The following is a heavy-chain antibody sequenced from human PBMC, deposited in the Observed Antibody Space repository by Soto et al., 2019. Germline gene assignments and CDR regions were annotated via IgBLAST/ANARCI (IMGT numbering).Heavy chain of an antibody. CDR3: ARALGDFMCYFDY. J-gene: IGHJ4*02. CDR1: GFTFSSYS. D-gene: IGHD3-10*02. CDR2: ISSSSSTI. V-gene: IGHV3-48*01. Sequence: PGGSLRLSCAASGFTFSSYSMNWVRQAPGKGLEWVSYISSSSSTIYYADSVKGRFTISRDNAKNSLYLQMSSLRSEDTAVYYCARALGDFMCYFDYWGQGTLVTVSS.